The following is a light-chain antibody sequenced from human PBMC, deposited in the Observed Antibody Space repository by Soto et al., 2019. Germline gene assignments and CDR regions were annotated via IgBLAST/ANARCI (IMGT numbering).Light chain of an antibody. J-gene: IGLJ3*02. CDR2: EVS. V-gene: IGLV2-8*01. CDR1: SSNIGDYKY. Sequence: QSVLTQPPSASGSPGQSVTIPCTGSSSNIGDYKYVSWYQHHPGKAPKLMIYEVSERPSGVPDRFSGSKSGNTASLTVSGLQADDDADYYCYSHAGVLGGGTKLTVL. CDR3: YSHAGV.